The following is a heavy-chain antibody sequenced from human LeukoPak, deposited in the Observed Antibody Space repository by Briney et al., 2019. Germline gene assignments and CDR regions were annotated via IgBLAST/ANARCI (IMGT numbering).Heavy chain of an antibody. J-gene: IGHJ3*02. V-gene: IGHV4-39*07. D-gene: IGHD2-8*01. Sequence: KPSETLSLTCTVSGGSIIISSYYWGWIRQPPGKGLEWIGSIYYSGSTYYNPSLKSRVTISVDTSKNQFSLKLSSVTAADTAVYYCARAACTNGVCYFGAFDIWGQGTMVTVSS. CDR1: GGSIIISSYY. CDR2: IYYSGST. CDR3: ARAACTNGVCYFGAFDI.